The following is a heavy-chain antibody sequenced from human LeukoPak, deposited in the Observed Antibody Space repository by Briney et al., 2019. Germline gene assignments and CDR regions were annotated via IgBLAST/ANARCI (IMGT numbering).Heavy chain of an antibody. CDR2: IMQDGSEK. V-gene: IGHV3-7*03. Sequence: GGSLRLSCAASGFTFSSYWMSWVRQAPGKGLEWVANIMQDGSEKYYVDSVKGRFTISRDNAKNSLYLQMNSLRAEDTAVYYCARGSLWSRGYYYGMDVWGKGTTVTVSS. D-gene: IGHD3-10*01. CDR1: GFTFSSYW. J-gene: IGHJ6*04. CDR3: ARGSLWSRGYYYGMDV.